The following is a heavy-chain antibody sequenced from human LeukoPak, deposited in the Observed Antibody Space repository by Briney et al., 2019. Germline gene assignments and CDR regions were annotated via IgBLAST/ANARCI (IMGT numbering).Heavy chain of an antibody. D-gene: IGHD1-26*01. CDR1: GYSFTSYW. V-gene: IGHV5-51*01. Sequence: GESLKISCKGSGYSFTSYWIGWVRQMPGKGLEWMGIIYPGDSDTRYSPSFQGQVTISADKSISTAYLQWSSLKASDTAMYYCARSREGGSYYNYFDYWGQGTLVTVSS. J-gene: IGHJ4*02. CDR2: IYPGDSDT. CDR3: ARSREGGSYYNYFDY.